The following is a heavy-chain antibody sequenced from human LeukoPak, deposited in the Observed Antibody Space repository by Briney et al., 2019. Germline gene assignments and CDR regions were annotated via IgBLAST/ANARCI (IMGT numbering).Heavy chain of an antibody. J-gene: IGHJ4*02. Sequence: SETLSLTCTVSGGSINIYYWNWIRQPAGKGLEWIGRVHTSGSTYYNPSLESRVTMSVDTSKNQFSLRPSSVTAADTAIYYCARAVSGRFDYWGQGTLVTVSS. CDR1: GGSINIYY. D-gene: IGHD6-19*01. V-gene: IGHV4-4*07. CDR2: VHTSGST. CDR3: ARAVSGRFDY.